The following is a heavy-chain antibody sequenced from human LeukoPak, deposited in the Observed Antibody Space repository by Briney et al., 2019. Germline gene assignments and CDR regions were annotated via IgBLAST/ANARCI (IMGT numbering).Heavy chain of an antibody. J-gene: IGHJ4*02. V-gene: IGHV3-9*01. CDR3: TKDARLYPQYYFDS. D-gene: IGHD5/OR15-5a*01. CDR2: ISWRSGSI. Sequence: GRSLRLSCAASGFTFDDYAMHWVRQAPGKGLEWVSGISWRSGSIAYADSVKGRFTISRDNAKNSLYLQMNSLRAEDTALYYCTKDARLYPQYYFDSWGQGTLVTVSS. CDR1: GFTFDDYA.